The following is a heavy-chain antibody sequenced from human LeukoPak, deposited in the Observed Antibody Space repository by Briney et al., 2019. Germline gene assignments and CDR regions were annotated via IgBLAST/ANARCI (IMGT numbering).Heavy chain of an antibody. CDR3: AKDRVYGGNAGWFDP. D-gene: IGHD4-23*01. Sequence: GGSLRLSCAASGFTFYSYAMTWVRQAPGKGLEWVSTISGRADITYYADSVKGRFTISRDNSKNTVHLQMATLRADDTAVYYCAKDRVYGGNAGWFDPWGQGTLVTVSS. CDR2: ISGRADIT. CDR1: GFTFYSYA. J-gene: IGHJ5*02. V-gene: IGHV3-23*01.